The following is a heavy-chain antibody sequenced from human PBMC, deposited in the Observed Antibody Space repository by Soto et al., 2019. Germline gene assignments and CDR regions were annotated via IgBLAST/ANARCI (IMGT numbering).Heavy chain of an antibody. CDR1: GFTFSSYE. J-gene: IGHJ6*02. Sequence: PGGSLRLSCAASGFTFSSYEMNWVRQAPGKGLEWVSYISSSGSTIYYADSVKGRFTISRDNAKNSLYLQMNSLRAEDTAVYYCARDPIAARPWGIYGMDVWGQGTTVTVSS. CDR3: ARDPIAARPWGIYGMDV. CDR2: ISSSGSTI. V-gene: IGHV3-48*03. D-gene: IGHD6-6*01.